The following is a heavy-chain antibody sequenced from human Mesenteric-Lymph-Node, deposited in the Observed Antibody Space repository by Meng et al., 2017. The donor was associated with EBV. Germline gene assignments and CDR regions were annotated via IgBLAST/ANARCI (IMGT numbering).Heavy chain of an antibody. J-gene: IGHJ4*02. CDR1: GGSFNDYY. D-gene: IGHD6-19*01. CDR3: ARVRSSGSGLIRNYFDY. CDR2: INHIRSV. V-gene: IGHV4-34*02. Sequence: QGQLKQWGPGLLKPAETLSLSCAVYGGSFNDYYWIWIRQAPGKGLEWIGEINHIRSVYYNPSLKSRVTISVDTSNNQISLRLTSVTAADTAIYYCARVRSSGSGLIRNYFDYWGQGTLVTVSS.